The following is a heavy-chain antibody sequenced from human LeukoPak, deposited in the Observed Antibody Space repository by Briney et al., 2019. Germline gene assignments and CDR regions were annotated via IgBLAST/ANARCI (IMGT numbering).Heavy chain of an antibody. Sequence: GGSLRLSCAASGFIFSSYSMNWVRQAPGKGLEWVSSISSSSTYIYYADSVKGRFTISRDNAKNSLYLQMNSLRAEDTAVYYCARGPSGCHNTGGQGTLVTVSS. J-gene: IGHJ4*02. D-gene: IGHD5-12*01. CDR1: GFIFSSYS. CDR3: ARGPSGCHNT. CDR2: ISSSSTYI. V-gene: IGHV3-21*01.